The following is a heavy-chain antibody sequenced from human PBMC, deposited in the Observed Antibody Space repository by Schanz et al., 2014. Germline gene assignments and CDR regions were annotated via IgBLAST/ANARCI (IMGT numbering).Heavy chain of an antibody. V-gene: IGHV4-61*08. Sequence: QVQLQESGPGLVKPSQTLSLTCTVSGGSVSSGGDYWSWIRQPPGKGLEWIAEINHGGSTNYNPSLKSRVTISVVTSKNQFSLNLSSVTAADTAVYYCARVHHYDPSGWGYFDYWGQGALVTVSS. CDR1: GGSVSSGGDY. CDR2: INHGGST. D-gene: IGHD3-22*01. CDR3: ARVHHYDPSGWGYFDY. J-gene: IGHJ4*02.